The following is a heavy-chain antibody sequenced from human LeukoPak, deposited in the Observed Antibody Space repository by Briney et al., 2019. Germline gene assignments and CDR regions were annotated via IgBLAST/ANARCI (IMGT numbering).Heavy chain of an antibody. CDR3: GTSNRGSFFDY. J-gene: IGHJ4*02. CDR2: FYSSGST. D-gene: IGHD1-14*01. Sequence: SETLSLTCTVSGGSVSSDGYFWGWIRQPPGKGPEWIGSFYSSGSTFYNPSLKSRVSISLDTSKNQFSLRLSSVTAADTAVFYCGTSNRGSFFDYGGQGTLVTVSS. CDR1: GGSVSSDGYF. V-gene: IGHV4-39*07.